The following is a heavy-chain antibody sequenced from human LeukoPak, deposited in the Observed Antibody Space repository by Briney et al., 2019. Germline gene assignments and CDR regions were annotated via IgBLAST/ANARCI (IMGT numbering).Heavy chain of an antibody. CDR2: ISNSGST. CDR3: ARQTGTTLIYFDT. Sequence: PSETLSLTCNVSGGSITSSTYYWDWIRQPPGKGLEWIGTISNSGSTYHNSSLKSRVTISVDTSKNQFSLKLSSVTAADTAVYYCARQTGTTLIYFDTWGQGTLVTVSS. D-gene: IGHD1-7*01. CDR1: GGSITSSTYY. V-gene: IGHV4-39*01. J-gene: IGHJ4*02.